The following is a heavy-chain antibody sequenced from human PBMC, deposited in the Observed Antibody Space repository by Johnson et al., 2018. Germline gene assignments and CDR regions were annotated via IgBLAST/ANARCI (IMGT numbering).Heavy chain of an antibody. CDR1: GFTFSSYW. J-gene: IGHJ1*01. CDR2: MSRDGSST. Sequence: VQLVQSGGGLVQPGGSLRLSCVASGFTFSSYWMHWVRQAPGKGLVWVPHMSRDGSSTNYADSVKGRFTISRDNAKNTMHLQMNSLKVEDTAVYYCARVRFSGNYVAEYFQYWGQGILVTVSS. CDR3: ARVRFSGNYVAEYFQY. D-gene: IGHD1-26*01. V-gene: IGHV3-74*02.